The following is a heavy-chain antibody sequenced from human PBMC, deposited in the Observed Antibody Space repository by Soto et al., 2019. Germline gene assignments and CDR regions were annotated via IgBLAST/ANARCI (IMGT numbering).Heavy chain of an antibody. Sequence: QVQLQESGPGLVKSSETLSLTCTVSGGSVNSEHYYWNWIRQPPGKGLEWIGYFYYTGSTNYNPSLASRLTMSVDMSKNHFSLKLSSVTAADPAVYYCAGGTDGKKVAYWGQGTLVTVSS. CDR1: GGSVNSEHYY. CDR3: AGGTDGKKVAY. J-gene: IGHJ4*02. CDR2: FYYTGST. V-gene: IGHV4-61*03. D-gene: IGHD5-12*01.